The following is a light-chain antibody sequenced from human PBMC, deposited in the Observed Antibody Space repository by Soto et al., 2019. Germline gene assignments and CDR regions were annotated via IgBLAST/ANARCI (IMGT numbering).Light chain of an antibody. CDR2: DTS. V-gene: IGKV3-15*01. J-gene: IGKJ4*01. CDR1: QGIGDT. CDR3: QRYKNWPLT. Sequence: EVVLTQSPATLSVCPGAGVTLSCRPSQGIGDTLAWYQHKPGQTPRLLIYDTSARATGVAARVSGSRSGPDFTLTINPLQSGAFAMDYCQRYKNWPLTFGGGTKVDIK.